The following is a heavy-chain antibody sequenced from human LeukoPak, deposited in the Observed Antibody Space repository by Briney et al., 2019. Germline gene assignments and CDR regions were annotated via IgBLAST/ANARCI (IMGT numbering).Heavy chain of an antibody. CDR2: IYKSGKS. J-gene: IGHJ4*02. D-gene: IGHD4-17*01. Sequence: PSETLSLTCSVSAGSITDHYWSWLLQPPGKGLELIGYIYKSGKSNSHPSLKSRVTLSIDTSKDQFSLHLDSVTAADTAVYYCARSRAGLLFGDYDFWGLGTLVTVSS. CDR3: ARSRAGLLFGDYDF. V-gene: IGHV4-59*11. CDR1: AGSITDHY.